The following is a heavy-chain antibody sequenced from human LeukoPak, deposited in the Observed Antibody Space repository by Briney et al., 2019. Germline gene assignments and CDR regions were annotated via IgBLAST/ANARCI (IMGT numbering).Heavy chain of an antibody. Sequence: GGSLRLSCAASGFTFSSYWMHWVRQAPGKGLVWVSGINSDGSSTRYADSVKGRFTISRDNTKNTLYLQMNSLRAEDTAVYYCVREDSVNFPDAFDIWGQGTMVTVSS. J-gene: IGHJ3*02. V-gene: IGHV3-74*01. CDR1: GFTFSSYW. D-gene: IGHD5/OR15-5a*01. CDR2: INSDGSST. CDR3: VREDSVNFPDAFDI.